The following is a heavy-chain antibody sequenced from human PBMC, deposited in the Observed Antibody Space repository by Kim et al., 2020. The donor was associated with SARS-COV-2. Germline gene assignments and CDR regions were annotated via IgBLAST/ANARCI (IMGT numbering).Heavy chain of an antibody. CDR1: GFTFSSYG. Sequence: GGSLRLSCAASGFTFSSYGMHWVRQAPGKGLEWVAVIWYDGSNKYYADSVKGRFTISRGNSKNTLDLQMNSLRAEDTAVYYCPRAVDYGVNDYWGQGTLDT. D-gene: IGHD4-17*01. J-gene: IGHJ4*02. CDR3: PRAVDYGVNDY. V-gene: IGHV3-33*01. CDR2: IWYDGSNK.